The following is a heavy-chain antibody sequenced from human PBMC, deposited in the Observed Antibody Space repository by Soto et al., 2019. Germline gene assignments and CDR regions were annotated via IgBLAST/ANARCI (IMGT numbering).Heavy chain of an antibody. CDR3: ARDIGSYAYGEGY. CDR2: VYSSGTT. V-gene: IGHV4-4*07. D-gene: IGHD3-10*01. Sequence: SETLSLTCSVSGGSINSYWWSWIRQPAGKGLEWIGRVYSSGTTDYNPSLNSRATLSVETSKNHFSLKLSSVTAADTAVYYCARDIGSYAYGEGYWGQGIQVTVSS. J-gene: IGHJ4*02. CDR1: GGSINSYW.